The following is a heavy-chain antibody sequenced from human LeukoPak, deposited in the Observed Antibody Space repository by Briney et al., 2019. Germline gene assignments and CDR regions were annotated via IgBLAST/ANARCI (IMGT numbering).Heavy chain of an antibody. J-gene: IGHJ4*02. V-gene: IGHV3-21*01. CDR3: ARSEAGVDSSGWYRSSYSGSYYDY. CDR2: ISSSSSYI. Sequence: GGSLRLSCAASGFTFSSYSMNWVRQAPGKGLEWVSSISSSSSYIYYADSVKGRFTISRDNAKNSLYLQMNSLRAEDTAVYYCARSEAGVDSSGWYRSSYSGSYYDYWGQGTLVTVSS. D-gene: IGHD6-19*01. CDR1: GFTFSSYS.